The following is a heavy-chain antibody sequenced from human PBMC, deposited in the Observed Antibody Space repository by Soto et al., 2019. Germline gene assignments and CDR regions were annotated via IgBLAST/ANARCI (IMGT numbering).Heavy chain of an antibody. J-gene: IGHJ5*02. Sequence: QVRLVQSGAEVKKPGSSVKVSCKASGGTFSNYAITWLRLAPGQGLEWLGGIIPFFGTVNYAQKFQGRVTITADESTSTADMELNRLRSEDTAVYYCASDPPYTNSFGNGFDPWGQGTLVIVS. CDR2: IIPFFGTV. D-gene: IGHD6-13*01. V-gene: IGHV1-69*01. CDR1: GGTFSNYA. CDR3: ASDPPYTNSFGNGFDP.